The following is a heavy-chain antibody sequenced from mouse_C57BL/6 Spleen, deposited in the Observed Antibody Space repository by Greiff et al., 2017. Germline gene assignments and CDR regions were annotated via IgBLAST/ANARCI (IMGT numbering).Heavy chain of an antibody. Sequence: QVQLQQSGPGLVQPSQSLSISCTVSGFSFTSYGVHWVRQSPGKGLEWLGVIWSGGSTDYNAAFISRLSISKDNTKSQVFFKMNSLQAYDTAIYYCARTGTHWYFDVWGTGTTVTVSS. CDR2: IWSGGST. V-gene: IGHV2-2*01. D-gene: IGHD4-1*01. CDR3: ARTGTHWYFDV. J-gene: IGHJ1*03. CDR1: GFSFTSYG.